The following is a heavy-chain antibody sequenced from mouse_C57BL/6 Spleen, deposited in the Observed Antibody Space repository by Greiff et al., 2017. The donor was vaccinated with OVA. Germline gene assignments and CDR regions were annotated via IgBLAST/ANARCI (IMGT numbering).Heavy chain of an antibody. CDR1: GYTFTDYY. J-gene: IGHJ3*01. Sequence: EVQLQQSGPELVKPGASVKISCKASGYTFTDYYMNWVKQSHGKSLEWIGDINPNNGGTSYNQKFKGKATLTVDKSSSTAYMELRSLTSENSAVYYCTRRHYYGSPFAYWGQGTLVTVSA. V-gene: IGHV1-26*01. CDR3: TRRHYYGSPFAY. CDR2: INPNNGGT. D-gene: IGHD1-1*01.